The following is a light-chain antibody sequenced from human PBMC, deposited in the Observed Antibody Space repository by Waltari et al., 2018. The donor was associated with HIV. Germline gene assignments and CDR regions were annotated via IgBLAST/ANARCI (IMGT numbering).Light chain of an antibody. CDR3: LLYYSGARV. CDR1: TRPVTDGHY. V-gene: IGLV7-46*01. Sequence: QAVVTQEPSLTVSPGGTVTLTCASSTRPVTDGHYPYWFQQRPGQGPRTLIYDTRHRHTWTPARFSASLLGGKAALTLSGAQPDDEADYYCLLYYSGARVFGGGTKLTV. J-gene: IGLJ2*01. CDR2: DTR.